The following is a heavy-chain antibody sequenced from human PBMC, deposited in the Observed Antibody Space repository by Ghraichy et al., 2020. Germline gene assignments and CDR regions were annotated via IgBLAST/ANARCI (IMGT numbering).Heavy chain of an antibody. CDR2: IYYSGST. V-gene: IGHV4-59*01. D-gene: IGHD1-26*01. CDR1: GGSISSYY. Sequence: SETLSLTCTVSGGSISSYYWSWIRQPPGKGLEWIGYIYYSGSTNYNPSLKSRVTISVETSKNQFSLKLSSVTAADTAVYYCARGGAPYYYYGMDVWGQGTTVTVSS. CDR3: ARGGAPYYYYGMDV. J-gene: IGHJ6*02.